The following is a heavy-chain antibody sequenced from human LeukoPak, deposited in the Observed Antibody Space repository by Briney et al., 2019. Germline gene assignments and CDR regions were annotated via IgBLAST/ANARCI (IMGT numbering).Heavy chain of an antibody. CDR3: ARDDDYYDSSGYYYDYFDY. D-gene: IGHD3-22*01. Sequence: GGSLRLSCAASGFTFSSYWMSWVRQAPGKGPEWVANIKHDGSEKYHVDSVKGRFTISRDNAKNSLYLQMNSLRAEDTAVYYCARDDDYYDSSGYYYDYFDYWGQGTLVTVSS. CDR2: IKHDGSEK. CDR1: GFTFSSYW. V-gene: IGHV3-7*01. J-gene: IGHJ4*02.